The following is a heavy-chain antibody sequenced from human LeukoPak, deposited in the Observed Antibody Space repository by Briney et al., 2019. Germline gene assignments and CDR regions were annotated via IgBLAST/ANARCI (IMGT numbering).Heavy chain of an antibody. V-gene: IGHV4-39*01. CDR3: ARRRYYDGSGYLE. J-gene: IGHJ1*01. CDR1: GDSVSRGDSY. Sequence: SETLSLTCSVSGDSVSRGDSYWDWIRQPPGKGLEWIGTIYYSGRTYYSPSLKGRVTMSVDPSNNQFSLNLRSVTAADTALYYCARRRYYDGSGYLEWGQGTLLSVSS. CDR2: IYYSGRT. D-gene: IGHD3-22*01.